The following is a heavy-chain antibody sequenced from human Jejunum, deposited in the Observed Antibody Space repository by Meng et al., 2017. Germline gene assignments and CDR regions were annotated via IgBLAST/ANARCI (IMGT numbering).Heavy chain of an antibody. Sequence: VQLQESGPGLVRPLASLSLICSVSGGSVSRAGYQWSWIRQPPGKGLEWIGYASTNYNPSLKSRVTISVDTSKNQFSLRLTSVTAADTAVYYCARDHMGSLDYWGQGILVTVSS. CDR3: ARDHMGSLDY. V-gene: IGHV4-61*08. D-gene: IGHD1-26*01. CDR1: GGSVSRAGYQ. CDR2: AST. J-gene: IGHJ4*02.